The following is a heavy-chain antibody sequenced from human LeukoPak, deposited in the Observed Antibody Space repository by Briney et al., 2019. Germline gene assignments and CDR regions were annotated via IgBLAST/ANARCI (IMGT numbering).Heavy chain of an antibody. J-gene: IGHJ6*02. CDR1: GGTFSSYA. D-gene: IGHD3-16*01. CDR3: ARFSRGGALPPDYYYYGMDV. Sequence: ASVKVSCKASGGTFSSYAISWVRQAPGQGLEWMGGIIPIFGTANHAQKFQGRVTITADESTSTAYMELSSLRSEDTAVYYCARFSRGGALPPDYYYYGMDVWGQGTTVTVSS. CDR2: IIPIFGTA. V-gene: IGHV1-69*01.